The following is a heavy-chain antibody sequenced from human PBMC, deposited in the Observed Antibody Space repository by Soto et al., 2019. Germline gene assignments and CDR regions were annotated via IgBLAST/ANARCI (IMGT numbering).Heavy chain of an antibody. CDR3: ARDQPQYYYDSSGYFDY. CDR2: ISAYNGNT. V-gene: IGHV1-18*01. Sequence: QVQLVQSGAEVKKPGASVKVSCKASGYTFTSYGISWVRQAPGQGLEWMGWISAYNGNTNYAQKRQGTVTMTTDTSTSTAYMELRSLRSDDTAVYYCARDQPQYYYDSSGYFDYWGQGTLVTVSS. J-gene: IGHJ4*02. CDR1: GYTFTSYG. D-gene: IGHD3-22*01.